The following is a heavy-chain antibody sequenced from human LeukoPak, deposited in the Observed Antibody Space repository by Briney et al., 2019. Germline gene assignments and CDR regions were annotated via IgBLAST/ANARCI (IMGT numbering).Heavy chain of an antibody. J-gene: IGHJ6*03. CDR1: GFTLSSYS. V-gene: IGHV3-21*01. CDR2: ISSSSIYI. CDR3: ARGRSRGYSYGPYYYYYYMDV. D-gene: IGHD5-18*01. Sequence: GGSLRLSCAASGFTLSSYSMNWVRQAPGKGLEWVSSISSSSIYIYYADSLKGRFTISRDNAKNSLYLQMNSLRAEDTAVYYCARGRSRGYSYGPYYYYYYMDVWGKGTTVTVSS.